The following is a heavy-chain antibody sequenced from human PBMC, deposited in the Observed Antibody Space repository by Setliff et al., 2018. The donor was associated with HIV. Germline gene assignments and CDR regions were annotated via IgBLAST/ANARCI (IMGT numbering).Heavy chain of an antibody. J-gene: IGHJ4*02. Sequence: GESLKISCKGFGYRFTSYWIGWARHMPGKGLEWMGIIYPSDSDTRYSPSFQGQVTISADKSISTAYLQWSSLKASDTAMYYCARRIAVAGTGEFYYFDYWGQGTLVTVSS. D-gene: IGHD6-19*01. CDR2: IYPSDSDT. CDR1: GYRFTSYW. CDR3: ARRIAVAGTGEFYYFDY. V-gene: IGHV5-51*01.